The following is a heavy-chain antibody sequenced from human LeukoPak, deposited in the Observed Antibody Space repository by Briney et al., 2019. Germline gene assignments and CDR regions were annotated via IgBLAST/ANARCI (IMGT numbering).Heavy chain of an antibody. CDR2: INPNSGGT. J-gene: IGHJ4*02. CDR1: GYTFTGYY. D-gene: IGHD3-9*01. CDR3: ARVRDILTGPRFDY. V-gene: IGHV1-2*02. Sequence: ASVKVSCKASGYTFTGYYMHWVRQAPGQGREWMGWINPNSGGTNYAQKFQGRVTMTRDTSISTAYMELSRLRSDDTAVYYCARVRDILTGPRFDYWGQGTLVTVSS.